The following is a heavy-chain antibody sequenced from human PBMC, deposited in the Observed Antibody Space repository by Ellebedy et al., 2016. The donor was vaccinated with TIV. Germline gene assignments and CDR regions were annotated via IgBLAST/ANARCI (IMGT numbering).Heavy chain of an antibody. CDR2: INPSGGST. CDR3: ARRPSISGDYGDYYYYGMDV. CDR1: GYTFTSYY. J-gene: IGHJ6*02. Sequence: AASVKVSCKASGYTFTSYYMHWVRQAPGQGLEWMGIINPSGGSTSYAQKFQGRVTMTRDTSTSTVYVELSSLRSEDTAVYYCARRPSISGDYGDYYYYGMDVWGQGTTVTVSS. V-gene: IGHV1-46*01. D-gene: IGHD4-17*01.